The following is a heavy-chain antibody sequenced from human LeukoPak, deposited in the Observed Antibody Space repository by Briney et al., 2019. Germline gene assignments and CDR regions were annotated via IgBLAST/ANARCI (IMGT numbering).Heavy chain of an antibody. D-gene: IGHD2-21*01. CDR3: AKDHDWSFDY. Sequence: PGGSLRLSCAASGFTFTTNGMHWVCPAPGKGPEWVAMLRSDGINKYYAESVKGRFTMSRDISKNTLFLQMSGLSTDDTAVYYCAKDHDWSFDYWGQGTLVTVSS. CDR1: GFTFTTNG. V-gene: IGHV3-30*02. J-gene: IGHJ4*02. CDR2: LRSDGINK.